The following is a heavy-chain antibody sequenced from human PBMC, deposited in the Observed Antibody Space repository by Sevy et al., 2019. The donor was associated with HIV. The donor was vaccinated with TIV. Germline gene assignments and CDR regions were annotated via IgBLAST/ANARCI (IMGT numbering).Heavy chain of an antibody. CDR2: IKQDGSEK. CDR3: ARHRLDSSSFGMVV. J-gene: IGHJ6*02. V-gene: IGHV3-7*01. CDR1: GFTFSRYW. Sequence: GGSLRLSCAASGFTFSRYWMSWVRQAPGKGLEWVANIKQDGSEKYYLDSVKGRFTISRDNAKKSLFLQMNSLRAEDTAVYYCARHRLDSSSFGMVVWGQGTTVTVSS. D-gene: IGHD2-2*01.